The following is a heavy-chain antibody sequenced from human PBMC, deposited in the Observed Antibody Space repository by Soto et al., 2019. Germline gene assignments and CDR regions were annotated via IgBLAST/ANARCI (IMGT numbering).Heavy chain of an antibody. D-gene: IGHD7-27*01. CDR1: GFTFRSYT. CDR3: ARGEELGAFDWFDP. J-gene: IGHJ5*02. Sequence: EVQLVESGGGLVKPGGSLRISCAASGFTFRSYTMTWVRQAPGKGLEWVSSITGSSTYIYYADSVKGRFTISRDNAKNSVYLQMNSLRAGDTAVYYCARGEELGAFDWFDPWGQGTLVTVSS. V-gene: IGHV3-21*02. CDR2: ITGSSTYI.